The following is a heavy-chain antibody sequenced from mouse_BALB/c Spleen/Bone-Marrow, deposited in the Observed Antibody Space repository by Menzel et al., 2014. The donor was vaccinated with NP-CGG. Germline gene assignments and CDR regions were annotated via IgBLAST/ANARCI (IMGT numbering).Heavy chain of an antibody. Sequence: VKLQESGPELVKPGASVKMSCKASGYTFTDYVISWVKQRTGQGLEWIGEIYPGSGSTYYSEKFKGKATLTADKSSNTAYMQLSSLTSEDSAVYFCARYYDYDWYFDVWGAGTTVTVSS. CDR2: IYPGSGST. CDR3: ARYYDYDWYFDV. V-gene: IGHV1-77*01. J-gene: IGHJ1*01. CDR1: GYTFTDYV. D-gene: IGHD2-4*01.